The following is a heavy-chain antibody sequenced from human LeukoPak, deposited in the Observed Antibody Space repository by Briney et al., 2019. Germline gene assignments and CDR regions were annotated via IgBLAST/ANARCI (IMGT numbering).Heavy chain of an antibody. Sequence: GGSLRLSCAASGFTFSSSAINWVRQAPGKGLEWVSTISGSGDRTYHADSVKGRFTISRDSSKNTLYRQMNRLRAEDAAVYYCAKAPVTTCSGAYCFPFVYWGQGTLVTVSS. CDR2: ISGSGDRT. D-gene: IGHD2-21*01. J-gene: IGHJ4*02. CDR1: GFTFSSSA. CDR3: AKAPVTTCSGAYCFPFVY. V-gene: IGHV3-23*01.